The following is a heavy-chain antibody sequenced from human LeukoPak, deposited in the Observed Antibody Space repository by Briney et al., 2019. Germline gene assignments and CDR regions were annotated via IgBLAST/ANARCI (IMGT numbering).Heavy chain of an antibody. CDR2: INHSGST. J-gene: IGHJ1*01. Sequence: SETLSLTCAVYGGSFSGYYWSWIRQPPGKGLEWIGEINHSGSTYYNPSLKSRVTISVDRSKDQFSLKLSSVTAADTAVYYCARVAYGNNKAEYFQHWGQGTLVTVSS. CDR3: ARVAYGNNKAEYFQH. D-gene: IGHD1/OR15-1a*01. CDR1: GGSFSGYY. V-gene: IGHV4-34*01.